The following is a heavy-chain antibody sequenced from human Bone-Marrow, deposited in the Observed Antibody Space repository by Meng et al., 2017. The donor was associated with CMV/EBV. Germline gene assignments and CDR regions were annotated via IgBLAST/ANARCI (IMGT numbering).Heavy chain of an antibody. Sequence: GGSLRLSCAASGFTFSSYAMHWVRQAPGKGLEWVSVIYSGGSTYYADSVKGRFTISRDNSKNTLYLQMNSLRAEDTAVYYCARARETIYDAFDIWGQGTMVTGSS. CDR2: IYSGGST. V-gene: IGHV3-66*02. CDR3: ARARETIYDAFDI. CDR1: GFTFSSYA. J-gene: IGHJ3*02. D-gene: IGHD1-26*01.